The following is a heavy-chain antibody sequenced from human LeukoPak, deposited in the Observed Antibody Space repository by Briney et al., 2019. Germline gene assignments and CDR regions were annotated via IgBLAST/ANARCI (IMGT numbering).Heavy chain of an antibody. J-gene: IGHJ4*02. Sequence: SVKVSCKASGGTFISYPISWVRQAPGQGLEWMGRIIPILNIPNYAQNFQGTVTITADKSTSTDYMELSSLRSDDTAVYYCCISGRSDFDYWGQGTLVTVSS. CDR1: GGTFISYP. CDR3: CISGRSDFDY. CDR2: IIPILNIP. V-gene: IGHV1-69*02. D-gene: IGHD3-10*01.